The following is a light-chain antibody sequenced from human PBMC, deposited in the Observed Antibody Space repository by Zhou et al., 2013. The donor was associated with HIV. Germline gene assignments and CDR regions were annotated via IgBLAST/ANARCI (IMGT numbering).Light chain of an antibody. V-gene: IGKV2-28*01. CDR3: MQALQTPIT. CDR1: QSLLHSDGYNS. Sequence: DIVLTQSPLSLAVTPGEPASISCRSSQSLLHSDGYNSLDWYLQKPGQSPQVLIHLGSDRASGVPDRFSGSGSGTDFTLKISRVEAEDVGVYYCMQALQTPITFGPGTKVDIK. CDR2: LGS. J-gene: IGKJ3*01.